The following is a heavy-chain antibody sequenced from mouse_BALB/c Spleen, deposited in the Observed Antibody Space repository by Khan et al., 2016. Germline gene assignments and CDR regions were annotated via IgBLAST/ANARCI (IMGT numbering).Heavy chain of an antibody. Sequence: EVQLQESGGDLVKPGGSQKLSCAASGFTFSTYGMSWVRQTPDKRLEWVATISNGGTYTYYPDSVKGRFTISRDNAKNTLYLQMSSLKAEDTAIYYCARRIYYDYENYAMDYWGQGTSVTVSS. J-gene: IGHJ4*01. CDR1: GFTFSTYG. CDR2: ISNGGTYT. CDR3: ARRIYYDYENYAMDY. D-gene: IGHD2-4*01. V-gene: IGHV5-6*01.